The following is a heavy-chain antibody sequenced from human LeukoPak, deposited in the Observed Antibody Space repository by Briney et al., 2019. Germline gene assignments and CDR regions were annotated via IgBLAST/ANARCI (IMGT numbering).Heavy chain of an antibody. CDR1: GFTFSSYG. J-gene: IGHJ4*02. V-gene: IGHV3-30*18. CDR2: ISYDGSNK. D-gene: IGHD4-17*01. Sequence: PGRSLRLSCAASGFTFSSYGMHWVRQAPGKGLEWVAVISYDGSNKYYADSVKGRFTISRDNSKNTLYLQMNSLRAEDTAVYYCAKTMSMTTVTYPFDYWGQGTLVTVSS. CDR3: AKTMSMTTVTYPFDY.